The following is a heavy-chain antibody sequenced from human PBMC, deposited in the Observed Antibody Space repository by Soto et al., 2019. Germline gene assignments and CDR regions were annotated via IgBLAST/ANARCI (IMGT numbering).Heavy chain of an antibody. CDR1: GFTFSSYA. CDR3: AKSNVQDCSSTSCYTGH. V-gene: IGHV3-23*01. J-gene: IGHJ4*02. CDR2: ISGSGGST. D-gene: IGHD2-2*02. Sequence: PVGSLRLSCAASGFTFSSYAMSWVRQAPGKGLEWVSAISGSGGSTYYADSVKGRLTISRDNSKNTLYLQMNSLRAEDTAVYYCAKSNVQDCSSTSCYTGHWGQRTLVTVSS.